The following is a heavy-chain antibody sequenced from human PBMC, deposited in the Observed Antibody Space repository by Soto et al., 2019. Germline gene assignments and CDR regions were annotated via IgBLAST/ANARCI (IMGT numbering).Heavy chain of an antibody. CDR2: SSSAGDYT. Sequence: QVQLVESGGDLVKPGGSLRLSCAASGFTFRIYYMTWVRQAPGEGLEWISYSSSAGDYTDYADSVKGRFTISRDNDRNSLFLQMNSLRAEDTAVYYCVRANWNVDYWGRGTLVTVSS. CDR1: GFTFRIYY. D-gene: IGHD1-1*01. CDR3: VRANWNVDY. V-gene: IGHV3-11*06. J-gene: IGHJ4*02.